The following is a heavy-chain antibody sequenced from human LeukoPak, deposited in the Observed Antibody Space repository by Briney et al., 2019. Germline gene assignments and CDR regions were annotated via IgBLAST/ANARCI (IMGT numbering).Heavy chain of an antibody. J-gene: IGHJ4*02. V-gene: IGHV1-46*01. Sequence: ASVKVSCKTSGYTFTSYYIHWVRQAPGQGLEWMGIINPSGGSTIYAQKFQGRVTMTRDMSTSTVYMELSSLRSEDTAVYYCARDSGFSGTQRGEYWGQGTLVTVSS. D-gene: IGHD3/OR15-3a*01. CDR1: GYTFTSYY. CDR3: ARDSGFSGTQRGEY. CDR2: INPSGGST.